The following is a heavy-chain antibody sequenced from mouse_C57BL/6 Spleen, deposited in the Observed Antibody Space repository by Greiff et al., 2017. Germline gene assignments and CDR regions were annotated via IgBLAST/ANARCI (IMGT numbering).Heavy chain of an antibody. CDR2: ISYDGSN. CDR3: AREGAQAFDY. D-gene: IGHD3-2*02. V-gene: IGHV3-6*01. J-gene: IGHJ2*01. Sequence: EVKLMESGPGLVKPSQSLSLTCSVTGYSITSGYYWNWIRQFPGNKLEWMGYISYDGSNNYNPSLKNRISITRDTSKNQFFLKLNSVTTEDTATYYCAREGAQAFDYWGQGTTLTVSS. CDR1: GYSITSGYY.